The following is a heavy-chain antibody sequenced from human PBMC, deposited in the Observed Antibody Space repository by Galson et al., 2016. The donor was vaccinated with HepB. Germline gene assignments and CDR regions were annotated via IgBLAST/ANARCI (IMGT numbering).Heavy chain of an antibody. Sequence: PALVKPTQTLTLTCSFSGFSLTSTAVGVSWIRQPPGKALEWLALIYWDGDKEYSPSLKSRLTITKDTSKNQVVLTMTDMDPVDTATHYCVHSSGWTCDYWGQGTLVTVSS. CDR3: VHSSGWTCDY. D-gene: IGHD6-19*01. J-gene: IGHJ4*02. CDR2: IYWDGDK. CDR1: GFSLTSTAVG. V-gene: IGHV2-5*02.